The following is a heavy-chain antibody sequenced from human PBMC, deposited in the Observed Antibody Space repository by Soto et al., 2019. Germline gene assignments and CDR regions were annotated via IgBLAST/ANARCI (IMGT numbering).Heavy chain of an antibody. CDR1: GFTFSDYY. CDR2: ISSSSSYT. CDR3: ARDFGSWYFDL. J-gene: IGHJ2*01. D-gene: IGHD3-10*01. V-gene: IGHV3-11*05. Sequence: QVQLVESGGGLVKPGGSLRLSCAASGFTFSDYYMSWIRQAPGKGLEWVSYISSSSSYTNYADSVKGRFTISRDNAKNSLYLHMNSLRAEDAAVYYCARDFGSWYFDLWGRGTLVTVSS.